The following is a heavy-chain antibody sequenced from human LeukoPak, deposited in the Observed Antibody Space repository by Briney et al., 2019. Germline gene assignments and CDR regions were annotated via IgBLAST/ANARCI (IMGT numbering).Heavy chain of an antibody. J-gene: IGHJ6*02. V-gene: IGHV4-59*01. CDR3: AKFGAGYDMYV. D-gene: IGHD3-16*01. CDR2: IYYNGKA. Sequence: SETLSLTCTVSGGSISGYYWTWNRQPPGKGLEWIGQIYYNGKADYNPSLESRITISVDTSKNKISLKLNSVTAADTAIYYCAKFGAGYDMYVWGQGITVAVSS. CDR1: GGSISGYY.